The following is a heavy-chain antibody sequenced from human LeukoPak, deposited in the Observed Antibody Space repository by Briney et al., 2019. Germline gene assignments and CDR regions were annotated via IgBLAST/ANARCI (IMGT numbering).Heavy chain of an antibody. CDR1: GFTFSSYW. CDR2: INQDESEK. CDR3: ARSPTSWYFDY. J-gene: IGHJ4*02. D-gene: IGHD2-2*01. V-gene: IGHV3-7*01. Sequence: GGSLRLSCAASGFTFSSYWMNWVRQAPGKGLEWVANINQDESEKYYVDSVKGRFTISRDNSKNTLYLQMNSLRPEDTSVYYCARSPTSWYFDYWGQGTLVTVSS.